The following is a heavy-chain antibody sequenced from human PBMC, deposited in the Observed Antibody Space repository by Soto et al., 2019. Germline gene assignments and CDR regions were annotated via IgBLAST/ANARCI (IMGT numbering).Heavy chain of an antibody. V-gene: IGHV4-34*01. CDR3: ARGYTIFGVVIIPYYYYGMDV. D-gene: IGHD3-3*01. CDR1: GGSFSGYY. J-gene: IGHJ6*02. Sequence: SETLSLTCAVYGGSFSGYYWSWIRQPPGKGLEWIGEINHSGSTNYNPSLKSRVTISVDTSKNQFSLKLSFVTAADTAVYYCARGYTIFGVVIIPYYYYGMDVWGQGTTVTVSS. CDR2: INHSGST.